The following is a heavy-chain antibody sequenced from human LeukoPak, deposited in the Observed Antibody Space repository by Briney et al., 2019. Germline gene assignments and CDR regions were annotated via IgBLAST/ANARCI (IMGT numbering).Heavy chain of an antibody. CDR3: ARGEGGYNYAF. J-gene: IGHJ4*02. D-gene: IGHD5-24*01. CDR2: INPADSDT. CDR1: GYSFSSYW. V-gene: IGHV5-51*01. Sequence: GESLKISCKVSGYSFSSYWIAWVRQIPGKGLEWMGIINPADSDTRYSLSIQGQVTISADRSISTAYLQWSSLKASDTAIYYCARGEGGYNYAFWGQGTLVSVSS.